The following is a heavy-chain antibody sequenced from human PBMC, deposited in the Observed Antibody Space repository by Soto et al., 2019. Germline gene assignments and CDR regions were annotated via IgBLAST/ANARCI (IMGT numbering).Heavy chain of an antibody. V-gene: IGHV4-34*01. CDR2: INHSGST. CDR3: ARDGSSWSYYYYGMDV. J-gene: IGHJ6*02. D-gene: IGHD6-13*01. CDR1: GGSFSGYY. Sequence: PSETLSLTGAVYGGSFSGYYWSWIRQPPGKGLEWIGEINHSGSTNYNPSLKSRVTISVDTSKNQFSLKLSSVTAADTAAYYCARDGSSWSYYYYGMDVWGQGTTVTVSS.